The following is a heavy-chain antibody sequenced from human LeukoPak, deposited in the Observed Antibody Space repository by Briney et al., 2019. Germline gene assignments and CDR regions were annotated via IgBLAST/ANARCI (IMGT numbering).Heavy chain of an antibody. D-gene: IGHD3-22*01. CDR2: IYYSGST. CDR3: ASSYNYDTSGYSYFDY. Sequence: SETLSLTCTVSGGSISSSSYYWGWIRQPPGKGLEWIGTIYYSGSTYYNPSLKSRVTISVDTSKHQFSLKLTSVTAADTAVYYCASSYNYDTSGYSYFDYWGQGSLVTVSS. CDR1: GGSISSSSYY. J-gene: IGHJ4*02. V-gene: IGHV4-39*01.